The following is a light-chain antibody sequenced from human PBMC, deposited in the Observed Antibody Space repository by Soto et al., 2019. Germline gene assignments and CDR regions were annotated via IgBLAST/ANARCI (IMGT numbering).Light chain of an antibody. CDR3: QQYDSYLAT. V-gene: IGKV1-5*01. J-gene: IGKJ1*01. Sequence: DIQRTQSPSTLSASVGDRVTITCRASQSVSGWLAWLQQRPGKAPNLLIYDASALPRGVPPRFSGSGSGTEFTLTITNLQPEDSGTYYCQQYDSYLATFGQGTKVDIK. CDR2: DAS. CDR1: QSVSGW.